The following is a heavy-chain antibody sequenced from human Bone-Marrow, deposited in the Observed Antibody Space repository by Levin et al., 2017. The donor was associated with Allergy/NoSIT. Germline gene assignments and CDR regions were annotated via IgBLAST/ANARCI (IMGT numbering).Heavy chain of an antibody. CDR2: ISWNSGSL. CDR3: AKDTSPYIWGFMDV. V-gene: IGHV3-9*01. J-gene: IGHJ6*02. CDR1: GFTFDDYA. Sequence: GGSLRLSCAASGFTFDDYAMHWVRQAPGKGLEWVSGISWNSGSLGYADSVQGRFTISRDNAKNSLFLQMNSLREEDTALYYCAKDTSPYIWGFMDVWGQGTTVTVSS. D-gene: IGHD3-16*01.